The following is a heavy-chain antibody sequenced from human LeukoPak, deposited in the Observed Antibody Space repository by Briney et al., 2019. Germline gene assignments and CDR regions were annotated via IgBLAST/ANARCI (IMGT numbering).Heavy chain of an antibody. CDR1: GGSISSYY. D-gene: IGHD3-22*01. CDR3: ASVPKTYYYDSSGYS. Sequence: PSETLSLTCTVSGGSISSYYWSWIRQPPGKGLEWIGYTYYSGSTNYNPSLKSRVTISVDTSKNQFSLKLSSVTAADTAVYYCASVPKTYYYDSSGYSWGQGTLVTVSS. J-gene: IGHJ5*02. V-gene: IGHV4-59*01. CDR2: TYYSGST.